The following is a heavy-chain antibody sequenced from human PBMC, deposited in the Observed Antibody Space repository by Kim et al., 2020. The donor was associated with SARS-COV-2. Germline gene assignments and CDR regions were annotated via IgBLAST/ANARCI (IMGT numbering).Heavy chain of an antibody. CDR3: ARDSKYCGDYVDY. D-gene: IGHD4-17*01. J-gene: IGHJ4*02. V-gene: IGHV1-18*01. Sequence: YAQNLQGRVTMTTDTATRTAYMELRRLRSDDTAMYYCARDSKYCGDYVDYWGQGTLVTVSS.